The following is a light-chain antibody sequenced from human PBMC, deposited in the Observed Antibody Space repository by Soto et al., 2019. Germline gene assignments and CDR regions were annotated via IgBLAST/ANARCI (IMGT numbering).Light chain of an antibody. CDR2: GAS. CDR1: QSISSY. CDR3: QQSYTTPH. Sequence: DIQMTQSPSSLSASVGDRVTITCRASQSISSYLNWYQQKPGKAPKLLIYGASSLQSGAPSRFSGSGSGTDFTHTISSLQPEDFATYYCQQSYTTPHFGQGTKLEIK. J-gene: IGKJ2*01. V-gene: IGKV1-39*01.